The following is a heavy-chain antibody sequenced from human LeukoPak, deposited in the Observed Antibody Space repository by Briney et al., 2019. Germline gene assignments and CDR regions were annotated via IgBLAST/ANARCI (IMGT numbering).Heavy chain of an antibody. J-gene: IGHJ6*02. CDR1: GYTFTSYD. D-gene: IGHD6-19*01. V-gene: IGHV1-8*01. Sequence: ASVKVSCKASGYTFTSYDINCGRQAPGQGLEWMGWINPNSGNTGYEHKFQGRDTITRTNAMSTTYMQLSKRRSEDTAVYSCARGRRQWPGNYYYYGMDVWGQGTTVTVSS. CDR3: ARGRRQWPGNYYYYGMDV. CDR2: INPNSGNT.